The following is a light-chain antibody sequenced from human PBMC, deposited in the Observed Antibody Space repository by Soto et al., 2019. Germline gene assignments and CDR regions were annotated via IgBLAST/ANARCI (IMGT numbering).Light chain of an antibody. J-gene: IGLJ1*01. V-gene: IGLV2-23*02. Sequence: QSALTQPASVYGSPGQSITISCTGTSSDVGRYNFVSWYQQHPGKAPKLMIYDVTKRPSGVSNRFSGSKSGNTASLTISGLQAEDEADYYCCSYAGTSGYVFGIGTKVTVL. CDR2: DVT. CDR3: CSYAGTSGYV. CDR1: SSDVGRYNF.